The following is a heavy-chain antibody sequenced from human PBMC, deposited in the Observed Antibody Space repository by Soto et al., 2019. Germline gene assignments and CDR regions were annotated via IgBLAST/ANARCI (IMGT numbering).Heavy chain of an antibody. Sequence: SVKVSCKASGFTFTSSAMQWVRQARGQRLEWIGWIVVGSGNTNYAQKFQERVTITRDMSTSTAYMELSSLRSEDTAVYYCARLSSFRIAVAVWGQGTLVTVSS. CDR2: IVVGSGNT. V-gene: IGHV1-58*02. CDR3: ARLSSFRIAVAV. D-gene: IGHD6-19*01. CDR1: GFTFTSSA. J-gene: IGHJ4*02.